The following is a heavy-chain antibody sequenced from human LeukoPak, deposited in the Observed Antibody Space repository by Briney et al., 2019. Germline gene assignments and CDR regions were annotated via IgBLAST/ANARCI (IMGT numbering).Heavy chain of an antibody. V-gene: IGHV1-24*01. CDR2: FDPEDGET. CDR3: ATVEVGATTYYFDY. J-gene: IGHJ4*02. CDR1: GYTLAELS. D-gene: IGHD1-26*01. Sequence: ASVKVSCKVSGYTLAELSMHWVRQAPGKGLEWMGGFDPEDGETIYAQKFQGRVTMTEDTSTDTAYMELSSLRSEDTAVYYCATVEVGATTYYFDYWGQGTLVTVSS.